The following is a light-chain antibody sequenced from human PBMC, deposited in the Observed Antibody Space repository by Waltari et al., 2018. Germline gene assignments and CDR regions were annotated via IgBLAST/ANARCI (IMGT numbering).Light chain of an antibody. CDR3: QQTYTIPIT. CDR2: TAS. V-gene: IGKV1-39*01. J-gene: IGKJ5*01. CDR1: QTIFNY. Sequence: DIQMTKSPSSLSASVGNRVTITCRASQTIFNYLNWYQQKPGKAPKLIVYTASNLQSGVPSTFSGSRSGTDFTLTISSLQPEDFATYFCQQTYTIPITFGQGTRLEIK.